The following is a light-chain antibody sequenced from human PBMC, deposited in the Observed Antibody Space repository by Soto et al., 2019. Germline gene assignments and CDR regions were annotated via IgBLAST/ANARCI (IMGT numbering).Light chain of an antibody. V-gene: IGKV3D-15*01. CDR3: QQYKDWPPWT. CDR1: QSVSSY. J-gene: IGKJ1*01. Sequence: EIVLTQSPATLSLSPGERATLSCRASQSVSSYLAWYQQKPGQAPRLVIFGASTRATGIPARFSGSGSGTEFTLTINSLQSDDFAVYYCQQYKDWPPWTFGQGTKVDIK. CDR2: GAS.